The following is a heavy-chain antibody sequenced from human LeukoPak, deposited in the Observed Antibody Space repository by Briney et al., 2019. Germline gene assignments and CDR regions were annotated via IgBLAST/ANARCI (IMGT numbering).Heavy chain of an antibody. CDR1: GDSVTSSY. V-gene: IGHV4-4*07. CDR3: ARSEAFDI. CDR2: IYDNANT. J-gene: IGHJ3*02. Sequence: SETLSLTCTVSGDSVTSSYWCWIRQSAGKGLEWIGRIYDNANTNYNPSLKSRVTMSVDTPKNQFSLRLSFVTAADTAVYYCARSEAFDIWGQGTTVTVSS.